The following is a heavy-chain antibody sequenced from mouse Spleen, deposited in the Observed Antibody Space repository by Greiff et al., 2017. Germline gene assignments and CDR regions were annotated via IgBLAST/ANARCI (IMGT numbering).Heavy chain of an antibody. CDR1: GYSITSGYY. Sequence: EVQLVESGPGLVKPSQSLSLTCSVTGYSITSGYYWNWIRQFPGNKLEWMGYISYDGSNNYNPSLKNRISITRDTSKNQFFLKLNSVTTEDTATYYCARTYGSSRRFAYWGQGTLVTVSA. J-gene: IGHJ3*01. CDR2: ISYDGSN. CDR3: ARTYGSSRRFAY. D-gene: IGHD1-1*01. V-gene: IGHV3-6*01.